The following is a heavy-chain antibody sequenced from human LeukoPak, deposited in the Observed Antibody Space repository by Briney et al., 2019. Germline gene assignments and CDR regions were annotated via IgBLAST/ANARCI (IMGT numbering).Heavy chain of an antibody. J-gene: IGHJ4*02. CDR2: ISASGSST. D-gene: IGHD4-23*01. V-gene: IGHV3-23*01. CDR3: TKAQGYGGNSGIDY. CDR1: GFTFSSYA. Sequence: GGSLRLSCAASGFTFSSYAMSWVRQAPGKGLEWVSGISASGSSTYYADSVKGRFTISRANSKNTLYLQMNSLRAEDTAIYYCTKAQGYGGNSGIDYWGQGTLVTVSS.